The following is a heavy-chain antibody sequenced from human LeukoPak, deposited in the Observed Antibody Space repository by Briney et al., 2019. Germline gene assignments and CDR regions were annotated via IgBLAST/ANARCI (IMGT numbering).Heavy chain of an antibody. Sequence: SETLSLTCTVSGGSISSSSYYWGWIRQPPGKGLEWIGSIYYSGSTYYNPSLKSRVTISVDTSKNQFSLKLSSVTAADTAVYYCARDDVGSTSTHWGQGTLVTVSS. CDR2: IYYSGST. CDR1: GGSISSSSYY. J-gene: IGHJ4*02. D-gene: IGHD2-2*01. CDR3: ARDDVGSTSTH. V-gene: IGHV4-39*02.